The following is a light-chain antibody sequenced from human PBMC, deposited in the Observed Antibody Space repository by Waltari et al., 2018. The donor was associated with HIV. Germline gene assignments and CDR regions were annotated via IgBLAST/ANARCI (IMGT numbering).Light chain of an antibody. Sequence: EIVLTQSPATLSLSPGERATLSCRASQSVSSYLAWYQQKPGLAPRLLIYDASTRATGIPDRFSGSGSGTDFTLTISRLEPEDFAVYFCQQYASSPITFGQGTRLEIK. V-gene: IGKV3D-20*01. CDR2: DAS. J-gene: IGKJ5*01. CDR1: QSVSSY. CDR3: QQYASSPIT.